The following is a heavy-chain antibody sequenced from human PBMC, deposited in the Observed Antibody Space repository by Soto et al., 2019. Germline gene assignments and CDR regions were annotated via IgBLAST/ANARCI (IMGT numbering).Heavy chain of an antibody. Sequence: PSETLSLTCTVSGGSISSYYWSWIRQPPGKGLEWIGYIYHSGSTNYNPSLKSRVTISVGTSKNQFSLKLSSVTAADTAVYYCARTWFGEYMDVWGQGTTVTVSS. CDR2: IYHSGST. CDR3: ARTWFGEYMDV. D-gene: IGHD3-10*01. CDR1: GGSISSYY. V-gene: IGHV4-59*01. J-gene: IGHJ6*03.